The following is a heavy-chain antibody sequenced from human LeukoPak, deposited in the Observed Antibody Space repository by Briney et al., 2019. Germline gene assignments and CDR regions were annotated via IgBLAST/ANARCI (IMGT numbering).Heavy chain of an antibody. V-gene: IGHV4-59*01. J-gene: IGHJ5*02. CDR2: IYYSGST. Sequence: SETLSLTCTVSGGSISSYYWSWIRQPPGKGLEWIGYIYYSGSTNCNPSLKSRVTISVDTSKNQFSLKLSSVTAADTAVYYCARRGPSNWFDPWGQGTLVTVSS. CDR3: ARRGPSNWFDP. CDR1: GGSISSYY.